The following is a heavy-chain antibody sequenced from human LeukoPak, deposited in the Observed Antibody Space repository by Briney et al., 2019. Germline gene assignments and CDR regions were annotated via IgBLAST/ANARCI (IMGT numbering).Heavy chain of an antibody. CDR1: GFTFSSYA. J-gene: IGHJ4*02. CDR3: ARDYDSSDIPFGY. Sequence: GGSLRLSCAASGFTFSSYAISWVRQAPGKGLEWVSVISGSGGSTYYADSVKGRFTISRDNAKNSLYLQMNSLRDEDTAVYYCARDYDSSDIPFGYWGQGTLVTVSS. CDR2: ISGSGGST. D-gene: IGHD3-22*01. V-gene: IGHV3-23*01.